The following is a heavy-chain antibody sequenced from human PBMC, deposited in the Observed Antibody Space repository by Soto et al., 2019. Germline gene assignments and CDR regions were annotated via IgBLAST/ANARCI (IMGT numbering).Heavy chain of an antibody. CDR2: IWYDGSNK. D-gene: IGHD6-6*01. J-gene: IGHJ4*02. CDR3: ARGRGGSSSGGAFPNDY. CDR1: GFTFSSYG. V-gene: IGHV3-33*01. Sequence: GGSLRLSCAASGFTFSSYGMHWVRQAPGKGLEWVAVIWYDGSNKYYADSVKGRFTISRDNSKNTLYLQMNSLRAEDTAVYYCARGRGGSSSGGAFPNDYWGQGTLVTVSS.